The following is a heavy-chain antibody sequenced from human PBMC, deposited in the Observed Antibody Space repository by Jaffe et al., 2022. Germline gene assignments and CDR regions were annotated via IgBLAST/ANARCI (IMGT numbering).Heavy chain of an antibody. D-gene: IGHD6-19*01. J-gene: IGHJ1*01. CDR3: VTDGSTAWYDVFHH. CDR2: ISTTTSYI. CDR1: GFTFNIYT. Sequence: EVQLVESGGGLVKPGGSLRLSCAASGFTFNIYTMHWVRQAPGKGLEWVSSISTTTSYIYYADSVRGRFTISRDNAKKSLYLQMNNVRAEDTAVYYCVTDGSTAWYDVFHHWGQGTLVTVSS. V-gene: IGHV3-21*01.